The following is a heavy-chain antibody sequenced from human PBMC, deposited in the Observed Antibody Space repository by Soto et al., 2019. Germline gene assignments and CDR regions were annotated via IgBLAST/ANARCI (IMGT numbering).Heavy chain of an antibody. CDR3: ARGLQYCSGGGCYRDYYYYCIDV. V-gene: IGHV1-69*01. CDR1: GGTFSSYA. D-gene: IGHD2-15*01. J-gene: IGHJ6*02. Sequence: QVQLVQSGAEVKKPGSSVKVSCKASGGTFSSYAISWVRQAPGQGLEWMGGIIPIFGTANYAQKFQGRVTLTAGESTRAAYMELSSLSSEDTAVYYCARGLQYCSGGGCYRDYYYYCIDVWGQGTTVTVSS. CDR2: IIPIFGTA.